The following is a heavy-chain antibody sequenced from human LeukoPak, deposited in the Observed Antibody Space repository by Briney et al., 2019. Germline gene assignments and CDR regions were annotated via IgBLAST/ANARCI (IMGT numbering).Heavy chain of an antibody. Sequence: PSETLSLTCAVYGGSFSGYYWSWIRQPPGKGLEWIGSIYYSGSTYYNPSLKSRVTISVDTSKNQFSLKLSSVTAADTAVYYCARHVITIFGAVIIQHYYFDYWGQGALVTVSS. J-gene: IGHJ4*02. CDR1: GGSFSGYY. V-gene: IGHV4-34*01. D-gene: IGHD3-3*01. CDR3: ARHVITIFGAVIIQHYYFDY. CDR2: IYYSGST.